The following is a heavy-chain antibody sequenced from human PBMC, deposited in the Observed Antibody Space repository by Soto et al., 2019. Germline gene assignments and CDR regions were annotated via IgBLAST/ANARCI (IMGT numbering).Heavy chain of an antibody. CDR1: GFTFSSYG. J-gene: IGHJ4*02. V-gene: IGHV3-33*01. D-gene: IGHD3-10*01. CDR2: IWYDGSNK. Sequence: QVQLVESGGGVVQPGRSLRLSCAASGFTFSSYGMHWVRQAPGKGLEWVAVIWYDGSNKYYADSVKGRFTISRDNSKNTLYLQMNSLRAEDTAVYYCARDLSTVVRGVTVDYWGQGTLVTVSS. CDR3: ARDLSTVVRGVTVDY.